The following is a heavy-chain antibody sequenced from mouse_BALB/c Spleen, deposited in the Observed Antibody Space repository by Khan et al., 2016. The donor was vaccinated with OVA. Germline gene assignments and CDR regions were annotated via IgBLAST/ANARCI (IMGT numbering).Heavy chain of an antibody. CDR2: INPDNDGT. CDR3: AREASNWVFSFAY. CDR1: GYTFTNYV. J-gene: IGHJ3*01. V-gene: IGHV1S136*01. Sequence: VRLQQSGPELVKPGASVKMSCKASGYTFTNYVIHWVMQKPGQGLEWIGYINPDNDGTRFNENFKGKATLTSDKSSRTAYMEFRRLTSEESAVYYVAREASNWVFSFAYWGQGTLVTVAA. D-gene: IGHD4-1*01.